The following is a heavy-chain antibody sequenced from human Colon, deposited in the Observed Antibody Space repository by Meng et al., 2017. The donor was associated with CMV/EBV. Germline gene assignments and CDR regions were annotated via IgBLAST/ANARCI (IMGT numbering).Heavy chain of an antibody. J-gene: IGHJ5*01. D-gene: IGHD2-2*02. CDR3: ARGRAACSGIACYSWFDF. CDR1: GFTFSSYS. V-gene: IGHV3-30*03. Sequence: GGSLRLSCAASGFTFSSYSMNWVRQAPGKGLEWVALLSYDGNKKYYADSVKGRLTLSRDISKNTVYLQMDSLTPDDTAVFYCARGRAACSGIACYSWFDFWGQGTLVTVSS. CDR2: LSYDGNKK.